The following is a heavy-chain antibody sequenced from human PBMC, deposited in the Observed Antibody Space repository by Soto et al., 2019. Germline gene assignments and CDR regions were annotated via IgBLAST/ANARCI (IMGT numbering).Heavy chain of an antibody. CDR1: GFTFSSYA. Sequence: PGGSLRLSCAASGFTFSSYAMSWVRQAPGKGLEWVSAISGSGGSTYYADSVKGRFTISRDNSKNTLYLQMNSLRAEDTAVYYCAKSVGVGATTYPYYFDYWGQGTLVTVS. CDR3: AKSVGVGATTYPYYFDY. D-gene: IGHD1-26*01. V-gene: IGHV3-23*01. J-gene: IGHJ4*02. CDR2: ISGSGGST.